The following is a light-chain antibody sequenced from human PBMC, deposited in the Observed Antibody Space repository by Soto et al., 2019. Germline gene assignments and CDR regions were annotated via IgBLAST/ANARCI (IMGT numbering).Light chain of an antibody. J-gene: IGKJ4*01. CDR2: DAS. CDR1: QSVSTF. Sequence: EIVLTQSPATLSLSPEERATLSCRASQSVSTFLAWYQQKPGQAPRLLISDASNKATGIPVRFSGSGSGTDFTLTISSLEPEDFAVYCCQQRSDWPPVTFGGGTKVEIK. V-gene: IGKV3-11*01. CDR3: QQRSDWPPVT.